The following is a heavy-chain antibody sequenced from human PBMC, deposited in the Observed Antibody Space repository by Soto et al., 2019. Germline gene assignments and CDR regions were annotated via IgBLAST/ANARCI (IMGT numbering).Heavy chain of an antibody. Sequence: EVQLVESGGGLVQPGGSLRLSCAASGFTFSTYWMSWVRQAPGKGLEWVANIKQDGREKYYVDSVRGRFTISRDNAKNSLYLQMNSLRAEDTAVYYCETTAGGFFDNWGQGTLVTVSS. CDR2: IKQDGREK. V-gene: IGHV3-7*05. CDR3: ETTAGGFFDN. D-gene: IGHD1-1*01. J-gene: IGHJ4*02. CDR1: GFTFSTYW.